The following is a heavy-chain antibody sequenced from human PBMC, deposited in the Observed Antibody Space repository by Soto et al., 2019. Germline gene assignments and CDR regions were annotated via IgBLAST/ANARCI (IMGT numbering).Heavy chain of an antibody. D-gene: IGHD2-21*01. CDR2: FSGGRDTT. CDR3: ANAASASCTGSICYSFGY. CDR1: GFTFSSYA. V-gene: IGHV3-23*01. Sequence: VQLLESGGGLVQPGGSLRLSCVASGFTFSSYAMSWVRQAPGQRLEWVATFSGGRDTTWHADSVKGRFTVSRDSSKNTLSLQMYSLRPEDTALYYCANAASASCTGSICYSFGYRGQGTLVTVSS. J-gene: IGHJ4*02.